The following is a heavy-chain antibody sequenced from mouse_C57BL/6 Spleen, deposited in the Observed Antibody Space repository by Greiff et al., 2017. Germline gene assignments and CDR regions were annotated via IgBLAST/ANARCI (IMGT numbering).Heavy chain of an antibody. J-gene: IGHJ2*01. CDR3: ARRRGSSGYLYYFDY. Sequence: EVKLVESGGGLVKPGGSLKLSCAASGFTFSSYTMSWVRQTPEKRLEWVATISGGGGNTYYPDSVKGRFTISRDNAKNTLYLQMSSRRSEDTALYYCARRRGSSGYLYYFDYWGQGTTLTVSS. D-gene: IGHD3-2*02. CDR1: GFTFSSYT. V-gene: IGHV5-9*01. CDR2: ISGGGGNT.